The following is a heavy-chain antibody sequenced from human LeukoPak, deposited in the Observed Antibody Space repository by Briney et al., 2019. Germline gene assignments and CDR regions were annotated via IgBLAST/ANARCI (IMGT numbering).Heavy chain of an antibody. Sequence: GGSLRLSCAASGFTFSSYAMSWVRQAPGKGLEWVSAISGSGGGTYYADSVKGRFTISRDNSMDTLYLQMNSLRAEDTAVYYCAKDLYCSSTSYYQAGDYWGQGTLVTVSS. V-gene: IGHV3-23*01. D-gene: IGHD2-2*01. CDR1: GFTFSSYA. J-gene: IGHJ4*02. CDR2: ISGSGGGT. CDR3: AKDLYCSSTSYYQAGDY.